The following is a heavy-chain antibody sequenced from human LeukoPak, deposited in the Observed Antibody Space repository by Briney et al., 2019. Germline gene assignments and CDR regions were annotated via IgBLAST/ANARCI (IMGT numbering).Heavy chain of an antibody. J-gene: IGHJ4*02. V-gene: IGHV3-7*01. CDR3: ARDGYYYGSGSYYDY. CDR1: GFTFSSYW. CDR2: IKQDGSEK. D-gene: IGHD3-10*01. Sequence: PGGSLRLSCAVSGFTFSSYWMSWVRQAPGKGLEWVANIKQDGSEKYYVDSVKGQFTISRDNAKNSLCLQMNSLRAEDTAVYYCARDGYYYGSGSYYDYWGQGTLVTVSS.